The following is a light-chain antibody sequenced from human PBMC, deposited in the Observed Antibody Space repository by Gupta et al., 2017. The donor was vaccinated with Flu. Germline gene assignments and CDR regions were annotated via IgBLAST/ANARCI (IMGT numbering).Light chain of an antibody. CDR2: GSN. V-gene: IGLV1-44*01. Sequence: SVLAQPPSASGTPGQRVTITCSGSSSNIGSNAVNWYQQVPGTSPKLLIYGSNQRPSGVPDRFAGSKSGTSAALAIRGLQSEDEADYYCEAWDDSRNGQYVFGTGTKVTVL. CDR1: SSNIGSNA. CDR3: EAWDDSRNGQYV. J-gene: IGLJ1*01.